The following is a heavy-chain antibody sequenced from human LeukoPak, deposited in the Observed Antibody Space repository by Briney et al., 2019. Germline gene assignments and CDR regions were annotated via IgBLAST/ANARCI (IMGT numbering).Heavy chain of an antibody. CDR2: ILDNGDST. Sequence: PGGSLRLSCAASGFTFRSYAMSWVRQAPGKGLEWVSGILDNGDSTYYATSVKGRFTISRDNSKNTLYLQMNSLRADDTAVYYCAKLGGQEVHNYYVGVRGKGTTVAVSS. J-gene: IGHJ6*03. V-gene: IGHV3-23*01. CDR1: GFTFRSYA. D-gene: IGHD3-16*01. CDR3: AKLGGQEVHNYYVGV.